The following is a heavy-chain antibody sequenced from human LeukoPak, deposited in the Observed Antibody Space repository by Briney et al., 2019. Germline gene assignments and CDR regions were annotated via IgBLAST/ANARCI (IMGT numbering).Heavy chain of an antibody. CDR2: ISSSSSYI. J-gene: IGHJ4*02. CDR3: ARGEAYYYDSSGYDFDY. D-gene: IGHD3-22*01. CDR1: GFTFSSYS. V-gene: IGHV3-21*01. Sequence: TGGSLRLSXAASGFTFSSYSMNWVRQAPGKGLEWVSSISSSSSYIYYADSAKGRFTISRDNAKNSLYLQMNSLRAEDTAVYYCARGEAYYYDSSGYDFDYWGQGTLVTVSS.